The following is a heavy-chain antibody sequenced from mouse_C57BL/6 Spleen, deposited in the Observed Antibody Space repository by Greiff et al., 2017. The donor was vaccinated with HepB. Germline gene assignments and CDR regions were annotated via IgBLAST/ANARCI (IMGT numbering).Heavy chain of an antibody. V-gene: IGHV1-15*01. CDR3: TRNYGNYGFAY. D-gene: IGHD2-1*01. CDR2: IDPETGGT. CDR1: GYTFTDYE. Sequence: QVHVKQSGAELVRPGASVTLSCKASGYTFTDYEMHWVKQTPVHGLEWIGAIDPETGGTAYNQKFKGKAILTADKSSSTAYMELRSLTSEDSAVYYCTRNYGNYGFAYWGQGTLVTVSA. J-gene: IGHJ3*01.